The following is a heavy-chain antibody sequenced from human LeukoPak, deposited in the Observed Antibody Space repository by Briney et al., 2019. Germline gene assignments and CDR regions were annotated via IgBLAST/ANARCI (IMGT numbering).Heavy chain of an antibody. V-gene: IGHV3-53*01. CDR1: GFTVSSNY. CDR3: AKQSAGSAAWYSLHYDF. CDR2: IYGGGNI. Sequence: GSLRLSCAASGFTVSSNYMNWVRQAPGKGLEWVSVIYGGGNIYYADSVKGRFTISRDNSKDTLYLQMNGLRAEDTAVYFCAKQSAGSAAWYSLHYDFWGQGTLVTVSS. J-gene: IGHJ4*02. D-gene: IGHD6-13*01.